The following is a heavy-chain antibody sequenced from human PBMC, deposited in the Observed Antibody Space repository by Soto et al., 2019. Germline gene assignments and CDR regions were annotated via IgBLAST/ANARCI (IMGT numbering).Heavy chain of an antibody. CDR2: MYWDNDK. CDR3: ARSLWFGELH. CDR1: GFSLSTTGVG. Sequence: QITLKESGPTLVKPTQTLTLTCSFSGFSLSTTGVGVGWIRQSPGKALEWLAIMYWDNDKRYSPSLKSRVTITKDTSKNQVVLTVTNMDPVDTGTYYCARSLWFGELHWGQGALVTVSS. J-gene: IGHJ4*02. D-gene: IGHD3-10*01. V-gene: IGHV2-5*02.